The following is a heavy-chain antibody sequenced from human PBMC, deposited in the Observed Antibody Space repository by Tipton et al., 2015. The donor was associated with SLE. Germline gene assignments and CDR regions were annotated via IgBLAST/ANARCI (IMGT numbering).Heavy chain of an antibody. CDR3: ARALGDYGYFYGMDV. CDR2: IKQDGSEK. V-gene: IGHV3-7*01. J-gene: IGHJ6*02. D-gene: IGHD4-17*01. Sequence: SLRLSCAASGITFSSYWMSWVRQAPGKGLEWVANIKQDGSEKYYVDSVKGRFTISRDNAKNSLYLQMNSLRAEDTAVYYCARALGDYGYFYGMDVWGQGTTVTVSS. CDR1: GITFSSYW.